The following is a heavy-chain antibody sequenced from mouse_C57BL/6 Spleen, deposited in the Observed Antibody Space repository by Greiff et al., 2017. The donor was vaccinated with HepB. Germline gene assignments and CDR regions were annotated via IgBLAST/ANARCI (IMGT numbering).Heavy chain of an antibody. Sequence: QVQLQQPGAELVKPGASVKMSCKASGYTFTSYWITWVKQRPGQGLEWIGDIYPGSGSTNYNEKFKSKATLTVDKSSSTAYMQLSSLTSEDSAVYYCARDGYSNYFYYWGQGTTLTVSS. D-gene: IGHD2-5*01. CDR2: IYPGSGST. CDR3: ARDGYSNYFYY. CDR1: GYTFTSYW. V-gene: IGHV1-55*01. J-gene: IGHJ2*01.